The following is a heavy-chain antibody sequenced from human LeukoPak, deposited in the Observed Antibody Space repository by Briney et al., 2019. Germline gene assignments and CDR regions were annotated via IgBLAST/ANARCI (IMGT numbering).Heavy chain of an antibody. CDR1: ALTFSAYY. CDR3: ARDADGMDV. J-gene: IGHJ6*02. CDR2: IRSPGSVI. Sequence: GGSMRLSSVASALTFSAYYMAWNRQAPGEGLEWLSYIRSPGSVIKYAESVKDRFTIPRDHATSSLFLQMHSLRAEDTAVYYCARDADGMDVWGQGTTVVVSS. V-gene: IGHV3-11*01.